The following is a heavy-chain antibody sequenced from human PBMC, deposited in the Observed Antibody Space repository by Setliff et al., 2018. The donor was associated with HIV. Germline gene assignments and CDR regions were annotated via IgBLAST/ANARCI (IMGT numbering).Heavy chain of an antibody. J-gene: IGHJ4*02. D-gene: IGHD4-17*01. CDR2: IYYSGST. CDR1: GGSISSDY. CDR3: ARAAAGNTGPFDL. Sequence: SETLSLTCTVSGGSISSDYWSWIRQPPGKGLEWIGYIYYSGSTYYNPSLKSRVTISVDTSKNQFSLKPTSVTASDTAVYYCARAAAGNTGPFDLWGQGSPVTVSS. V-gene: IGHV4-59*08.